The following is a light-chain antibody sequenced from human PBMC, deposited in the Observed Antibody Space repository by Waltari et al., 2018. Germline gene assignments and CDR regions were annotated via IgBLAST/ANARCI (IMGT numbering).Light chain of an antibody. CDR1: SSDVGGYNY. V-gene: IGLV2-14*01. J-gene: IGLJ3*02. CDR2: DVS. CDR3: SSYTSSSTWV. Sequence: QSALTQPASVSGSPGQSITISCTGTSSDVGGYNYVSWYQQHPGKAPKLRIYDVSKRPAGGSKRFAGSKSGNTASLTISGLQAEDEADYYCSSYTSSSTWVFGGGTKLTVL.